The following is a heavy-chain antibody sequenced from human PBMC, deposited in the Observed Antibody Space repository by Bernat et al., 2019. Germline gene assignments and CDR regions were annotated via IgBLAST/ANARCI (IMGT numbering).Heavy chain of an antibody. Sequence: QLQLQESGPGLVKPSETLSLTCTVSGGSISSGGYYWSWIRQHPGKGLEWIGYIYYSGSTYYNPSLKSRVTISVDTSKNQFSLKLSSVTAADTAVYYCARVARPTVTNGAFDIWGQGTMVTVSS. CDR1: GGSISSGGYY. V-gene: IGHV4-31*03. J-gene: IGHJ3*02. CDR3: ARVARPTVTNGAFDI. CDR2: IYYSGST. D-gene: IGHD4-17*01.